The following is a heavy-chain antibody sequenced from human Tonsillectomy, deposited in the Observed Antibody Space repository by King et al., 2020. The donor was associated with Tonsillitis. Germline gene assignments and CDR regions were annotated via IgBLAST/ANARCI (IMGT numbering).Heavy chain of an antibody. Sequence: VQLVESGAEVKKPGASVKVSCKASGYTFTSYDINWVRQATGQGLEWMGWMNPNSGNTGYAQKFQGRVTMTRNTSISTAYMELSSLRSEDTAVYYCAGGCSYGPHYYYYGMDVWGQGTTVTVSS. J-gene: IGHJ6*02. D-gene: IGHD5-18*01. CDR3: AGGCSYGPHYYYYGMDV. CDR1: GYTFTSYD. V-gene: IGHV1-8*01. CDR2: MNPNSGNT.